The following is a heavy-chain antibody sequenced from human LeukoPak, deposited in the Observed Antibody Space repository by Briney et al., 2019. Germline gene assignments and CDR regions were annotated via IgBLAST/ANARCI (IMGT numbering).Heavy chain of an antibody. V-gene: IGHV3-21*01. D-gene: IGHD1-26*01. CDR3: TRDLSATARAYDY. CDR1: GFILSDYN. Sequence: PWGSLRLSCAASGFILSDYNMNWVRRAPGKGLEWVSFIDISGTYITYADSVKGRFTISRENAKNSLYLQMNSLRAEDTAVYYCTRDLSATARAYDYWGQGTLVSVSS. CDR2: IDISGTYI. J-gene: IGHJ4*02.